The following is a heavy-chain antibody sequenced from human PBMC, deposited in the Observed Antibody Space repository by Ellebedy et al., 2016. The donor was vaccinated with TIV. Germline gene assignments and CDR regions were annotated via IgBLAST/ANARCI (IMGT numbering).Heavy chain of an antibody. Sequence: SGPTLVKPTQTLTLTCTFSGFSLSTSGVGVGWIRQPPGKALEWLALIYWDDHKRYSPSLESNLTITKDTSKNQVVLTMTNMDPVDTATYYCAHKWAGLKAFDIWGQGTMVTVSS. CDR3: AHKWAGLKAFDI. V-gene: IGHV2-5*02. CDR1: GFSLSTSGVG. D-gene: IGHD1-26*01. J-gene: IGHJ3*02. CDR2: IYWDDHK.